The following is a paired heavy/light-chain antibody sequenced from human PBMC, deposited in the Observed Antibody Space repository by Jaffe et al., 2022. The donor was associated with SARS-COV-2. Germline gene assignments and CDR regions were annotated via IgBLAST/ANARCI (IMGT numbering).Heavy chain of an antibody. CDR3: GRGYYDSSGESGFRWVDV. Sequence: EVQLVESGGGLVQPGGSLRLSCAASGFTFSRYWMHWVRQAPGKGPVWVSRINSDGSSTSYADSVKGRFTISRDNAKNTLYLQMNSLRAEDTAVYYCGRGYYDSSGESGFRWVDVWGKGTTVTVSS. V-gene: IGHV3-74*01. CDR1: GFTFSRYW. CDR2: INSDGSST. D-gene: IGHD3-22*01. J-gene: IGHJ6*04.
Light chain of an antibody. CDR1: QSVLYSSNNKNY. CDR3: QQYYSTPPT. V-gene: IGKV4-1*01. CDR2: WAS. J-gene: IGKJ1*01. Sequence: DIVMTQSPDSLAVSLGEWATISCRSSQSVLYSSNNKNYLAWYQQKPGQPPKLLIYWASTRESGVPDRFSGSGSGTDFTLTISSLQAEDVAVYYCQQYYSTPPTFGQGTKVEIK.